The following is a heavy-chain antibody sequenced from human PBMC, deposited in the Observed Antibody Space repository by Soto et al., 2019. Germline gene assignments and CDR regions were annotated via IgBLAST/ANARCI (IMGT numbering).Heavy chain of an antibody. Sequence: GGSLRLSCAASGFTFSNAWMSWVRQAPGKGLEWVGRIKSKTDGGTTDYAAPVKGRFTISRDDSKNTLYLQMNSLKTEDTAVYYCTTASDRGGGYDFDYWGQGTLVTVSS. V-gene: IGHV3-15*01. J-gene: IGHJ4*02. CDR3: TTASDRGGGYDFDY. CDR1: GFTFSNAW. D-gene: IGHD5-12*01. CDR2: IKSKTDGGTT.